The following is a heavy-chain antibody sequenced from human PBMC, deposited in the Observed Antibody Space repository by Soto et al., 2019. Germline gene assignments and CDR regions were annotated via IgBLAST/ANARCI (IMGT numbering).Heavy chain of an antibody. D-gene: IGHD3-10*01. CDR1: GFTFSTSV. CDR2: ISYGGVNK. V-gene: IGHV3-30-3*01. Sequence: QVQLVESGGGVVQPGGSLRLSCAASGFTFSTSVMHWVRQAPGKGLEWMAIISYGGVNKYYADSVKGRFTISRDISESTLYLQMNSLRTEDTAVYYCAREEFEDARGHFDYWGQGTLVSVSS. CDR3: AREEFEDARGHFDY. J-gene: IGHJ4*02.